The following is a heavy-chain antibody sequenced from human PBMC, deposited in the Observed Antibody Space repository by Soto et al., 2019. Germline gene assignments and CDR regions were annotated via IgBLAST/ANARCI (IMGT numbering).Heavy chain of an antibody. CDR1: GYTFTSYA. CDR3: ARGRDTYYDYIWGSYRPRYFDY. Sequence: GASVKVSCKASGYTFTSYAMHWVRQAPGQRLEWMGWINAGNGNTKYSQKFQGRVTITRDTSASTAYMELSSLRSEDTAVYYCARGRDTYYDYIWGSYRPRYFDYWGQGTLVTVSS. CDR2: INAGNGNT. J-gene: IGHJ4*02. D-gene: IGHD3-16*02. V-gene: IGHV1-3*01.